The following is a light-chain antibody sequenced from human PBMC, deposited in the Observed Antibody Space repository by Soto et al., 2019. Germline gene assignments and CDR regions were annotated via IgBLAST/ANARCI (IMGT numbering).Light chain of an antibody. Sequence: DIQMTQSPSSLSASVGDRVTITCRASQSISGYLNWYQQKPGKAPNLLIYAASSLQSGVPSRFSGSGSGTDFTLTISSLQPEDFATYYCQQSYSALLTFGGGTKVEIK. J-gene: IGKJ4*01. CDR2: AAS. CDR1: QSISGY. V-gene: IGKV1-39*01. CDR3: QQSYSALLT.